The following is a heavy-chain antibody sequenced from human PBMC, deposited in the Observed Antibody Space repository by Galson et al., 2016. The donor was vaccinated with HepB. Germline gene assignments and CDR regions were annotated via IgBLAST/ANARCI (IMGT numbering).Heavy chain of an antibody. CDR1: GFTFTTYA. J-gene: IGHJ4*02. CDR3: AKVAFGDYGNFDY. Sequence: SLRLSCAASGFTFTTYAMNWVRQAPGKGLEWVSAISDSGDNTYYVDSVKGRFTISRDNSENTLFLQMNSLRVEDTAVYYCAKVAFGDYGNFDYWGQGTLVSVSS. V-gene: IGHV3-23*01. D-gene: IGHD4-17*01. CDR2: ISDSGDNT.